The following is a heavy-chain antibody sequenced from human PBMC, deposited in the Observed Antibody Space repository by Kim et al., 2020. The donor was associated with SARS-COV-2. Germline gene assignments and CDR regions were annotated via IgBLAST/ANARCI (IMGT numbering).Heavy chain of an antibody. J-gene: IGHJ4*02. CDR2: ISYDGSNK. CDR1: GFTFSSYA. V-gene: IGHV3-30*04. CDR3: ARDHEYSSGCHDY. D-gene: IGHD6-19*01. Sequence: GGSLRLSCAASGFTFSSYAMHWVRQAPGKGLEWVAVISYDGSNKYYADSVKGRFTISRDNSKNTLYLQMNSLRAEDTAVYYCARDHEYSSGCHDYWGQGTLVTVSS.